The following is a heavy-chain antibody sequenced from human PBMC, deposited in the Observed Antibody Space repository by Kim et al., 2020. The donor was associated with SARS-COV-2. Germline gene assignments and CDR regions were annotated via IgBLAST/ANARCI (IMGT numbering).Heavy chain of an antibody. Sequence: DYAAPVKGRFTISRDDSKNTLYLQMNSLKTEDTAVYYCTTGLGTMIDFDYWGQGTLVTVSS. V-gene: IGHV3-15*01. CDR3: TTGLGTMIDFDY. D-gene: IGHD3-22*01. J-gene: IGHJ4*02.